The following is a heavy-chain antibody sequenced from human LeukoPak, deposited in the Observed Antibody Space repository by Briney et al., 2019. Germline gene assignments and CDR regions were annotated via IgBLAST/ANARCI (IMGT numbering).Heavy chain of an antibody. Sequence: ETGGSLRLSCAASGFTSSSYAMSWVRQAPGKGLEWVSAISGSGGSTYYADSVKGRFTISRDNSKNTPYLQMNSLRAEDTAVYYCAKRVGRVFWSGYTFDYWGQGTLVTVSS. CDR3: AKRVGRVFWSGYTFDY. V-gene: IGHV3-23*01. CDR1: GFTSSSYA. CDR2: ISGSGGST. J-gene: IGHJ4*02. D-gene: IGHD3-3*01.